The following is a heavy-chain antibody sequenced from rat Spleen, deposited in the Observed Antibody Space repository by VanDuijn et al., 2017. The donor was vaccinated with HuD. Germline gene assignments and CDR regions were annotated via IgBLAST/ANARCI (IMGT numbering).Heavy chain of an antibody. CDR2: ITNTGGST. CDR3: ARHEDYGGYSRDYFGY. V-gene: IGHV5-22*01. CDR1: GLSFSDYY. Sequence: EVQLVESGGGLVQPGRSLKLSCEGSGLSFSDYYMAWVRQAPTKGLEWVASITNTGGSTFYPDSVKGRFTISRDNAKSTLYLQMNSLRSEDTATYFCARHEDYGGYSRDYFGYWGQGVMVTVSS. D-gene: IGHD1-11*01. J-gene: IGHJ2*01.